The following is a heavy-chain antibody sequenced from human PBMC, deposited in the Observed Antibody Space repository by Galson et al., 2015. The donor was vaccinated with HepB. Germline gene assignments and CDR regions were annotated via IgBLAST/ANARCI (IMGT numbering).Heavy chain of an antibody. CDR1: GFTFSNYT. CDR3: ARDLSSPRSAFDY. D-gene: IGHD2-2*01. CDR2: ISSSGSAI. V-gene: IGHV3-48*04. J-gene: IGHJ4*02. Sequence: SLRLSCAASGFTFSNYTMNWVRQAPGKGLEWVSYISSSGSAIYYTDSVKGRFTISRDNAKNSLYLQMNSLRVEDTALYFCARDLSSPRSAFDYWGQGTLATVSS.